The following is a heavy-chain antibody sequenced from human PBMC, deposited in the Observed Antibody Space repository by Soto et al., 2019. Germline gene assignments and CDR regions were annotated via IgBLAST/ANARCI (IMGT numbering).Heavy chain of an antibody. CDR1: GASISSGGYY. Sequence: QVQLQESGPGLVKPSQTLSLTCSVSGASISSGGYYWNWIRQHPGKGLEWIGYIYYSGTTYYNPSLKSRVTIPVDTSKNQFSLKLSSVTAADTAVYYCAASCVGCGGFNYYGMDVWGQGTTVTVSS. V-gene: IGHV4-31*03. CDR2: IYYSGTT. CDR3: AASCVGCGGFNYYGMDV. D-gene: IGHD2-21*01. J-gene: IGHJ6*02.